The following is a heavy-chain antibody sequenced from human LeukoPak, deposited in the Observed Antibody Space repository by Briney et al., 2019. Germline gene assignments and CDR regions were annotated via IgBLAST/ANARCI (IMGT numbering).Heavy chain of an antibody. CDR2: IYTSGST. D-gene: IGHD5-18*01. CDR3: AGLVDTAMSIVL. CDR1: GGSISSGSYY. J-gene: IGHJ2*01. V-gene: IGHV4-61*02. Sequence: SETLSLTCTVSGGSISSGSYYWSWIRQPAGKGLEWIGRIYTSGSTNYNPSLKSRVTISVDTSKNQFSLKLSSVTAADTAVYYCAGLVDTAMSIVLWGRGTLVTVSS.